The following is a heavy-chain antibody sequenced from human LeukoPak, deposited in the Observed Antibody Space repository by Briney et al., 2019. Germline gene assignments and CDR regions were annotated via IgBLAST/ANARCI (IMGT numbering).Heavy chain of an antibody. D-gene: IGHD6-19*01. CDR3: ARGVLARGSSGWYFDY. CDR2: INNDGRST. J-gene: IGHJ4*02. Sequence: GGSLRLSCASSGFTFSFYWMHWVRQAPGKGLVWVSRINNDGRSTSYAGSVKGRFTISRDNSKNTLYLQMGSLRAEDMAVYYCARGVLARGSSGWYFDYWGQGTLVTVSS. CDR1: GFTFSFYW. V-gene: IGHV3-74*01.